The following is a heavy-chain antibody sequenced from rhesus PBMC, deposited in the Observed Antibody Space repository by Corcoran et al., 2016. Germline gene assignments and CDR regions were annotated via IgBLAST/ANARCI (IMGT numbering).Heavy chain of an antibody. CDR1: GFRFSDYS. D-gene: IGHD7-45*01. V-gene: IGHV3S18*01. J-gene: IGHJ4*01. CDR3: ARAGWGSNY. CDR2: LSYTGGGT. Sequence: EVQLVESGGGLAEPGGSLRLSCAASGFRFSDYSMYWVRQAPGKGLEWVSGLSYTGGGTYYADSVKGRFTISRENAKNTLYLQMDSLRGEDTAVYYCARAGWGSNYWGQGVLVTVSS.